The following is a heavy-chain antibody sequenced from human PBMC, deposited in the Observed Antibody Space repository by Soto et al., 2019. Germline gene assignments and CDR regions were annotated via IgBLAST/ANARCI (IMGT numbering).Heavy chain of an antibody. CDR1: GGSISSSNW. V-gene: IGHV4-4*02. D-gene: IGHD4-4*01. Sequence: SETLSLTCAVSGGSISSSNWWSWVRQPPGKGLEWIGEIYHSGSTNYNPSLKSRVTISVDKSKNQFSLKLSSVTAADTAVYYCARNRGLQYYYYGMDVWGQGNTVTVSS. J-gene: IGHJ6*01. CDR3: ARNRGLQYYYYGMDV. CDR2: IYHSGST.